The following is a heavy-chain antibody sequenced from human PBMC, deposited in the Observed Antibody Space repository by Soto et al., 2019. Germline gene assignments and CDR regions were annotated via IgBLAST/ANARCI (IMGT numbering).Heavy chain of an antibody. D-gene: IGHD3-10*01. V-gene: IGHV3-11*01. CDR1: GFTFSDYY. Sequence: PGGSLRLSCAASGFTFSDYYMSWIRQAPGKGLEWVSYISSSGSTIYYADSVKGRFTISRDNAKNSLYLQMNSLRAEDTAVYYCARDFVVTMVRGVIIEGGWFDPWGQGTLVTVSS. J-gene: IGHJ5*02. CDR3: ARDFVVTMVRGVIIEGGWFDP. CDR2: ISSSGSTI.